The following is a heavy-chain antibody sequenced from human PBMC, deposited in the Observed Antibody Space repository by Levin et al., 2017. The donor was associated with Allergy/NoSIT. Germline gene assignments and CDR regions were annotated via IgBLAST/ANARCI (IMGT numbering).Heavy chain of an antibody. Sequence: GESLKISCEAAGYTFTDHYMHWVRQAPGQGLEWMGWVNCNSGDTHYAQKFQDRVTMTRDTSITTAYLEVSSLRFDDTALYFCAKHDYSDYVNNFDYWGQGTLVTVSS. CDR3: AKHDYSDYVNNFDY. J-gene: IGHJ4*02. CDR2: VNCNSGDT. D-gene: IGHD4-11*01. CDR1: GYTFTDHY. V-gene: IGHV1-2*02.